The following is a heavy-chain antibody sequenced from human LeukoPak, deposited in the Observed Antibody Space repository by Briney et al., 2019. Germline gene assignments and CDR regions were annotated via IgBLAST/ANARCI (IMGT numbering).Heavy chain of an antibody. J-gene: IGHJ5*02. CDR3: ARASTSWNWFDP. V-gene: IGHV4-61*02. Sequence: SETLSLTCTVSGGSISSGSYYWSWLRQPAGKGLEWIGRIYTSGSTNYNPSLKSRVTISVDTPKNQFSLKLASVTAADTAVYYRARASTSWNWFDPWGQGTLVTVSS. CDR1: GGSISSGSYY. D-gene: IGHD2-2*01. CDR2: IYTSGST.